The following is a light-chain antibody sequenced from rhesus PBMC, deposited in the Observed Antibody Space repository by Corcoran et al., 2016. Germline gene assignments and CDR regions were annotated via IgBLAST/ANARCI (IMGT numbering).Light chain of an antibody. CDR1: QGISSW. V-gene: IGKV1-18*01. CDR2: AAS. CDR3: QQGYNTPWT. J-gene: IGKJ1*01. Sequence: DIQMTQSPSSLSASVGDKVTITCRASQGISSWLAWYQQTPGKAPKLLMYAASSLQSGVPSRFSVSGPGTEYTLTISSLQPEYFATYYCQQGYNTPWTFGQGTKVEIK.